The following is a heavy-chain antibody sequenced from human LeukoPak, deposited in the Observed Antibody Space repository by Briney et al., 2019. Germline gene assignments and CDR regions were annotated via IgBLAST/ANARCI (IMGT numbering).Heavy chain of an antibody. CDR1: GYTFTSYG. J-gene: IGHJ4*02. CDR3: ARSGEYYDILTGYLPVDY. Sequence: APVKVSCKASGYTFTSYGISWVRQAPGQGLEWMGWISAYNGNTNYAQKLQGRVTMTTDTSTSTAYMELRSLRSDDTAVYYCARSGEYYDILTGYLPVDYWGQGTLVTVSS. V-gene: IGHV1-18*04. D-gene: IGHD3-9*01. CDR2: ISAYNGNT.